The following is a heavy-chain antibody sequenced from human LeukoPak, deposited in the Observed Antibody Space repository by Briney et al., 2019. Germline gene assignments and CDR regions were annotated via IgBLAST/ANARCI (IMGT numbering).Heavy chain of an antibody. CDR3: AREGVPWQWLVQGRSGGTGYYYYMDV. D-gene: IGHD6-19*01. V-gene: IGHV3-74*01. J-gene: IGHJ6*03. Sequence: GGSLRLSCAASGFTFSSYWMHWVRQAPGKGLVWVSRINSDGSSTSYADSVKGRFTISRDNAKNTLCLQMNSLRAEDTAVYYCAREGVPWQWLVQGRSGGTGYYYYMDVWGKGTTVTISS. CDR2: INSDGSST. CDR1: GFTFSSYW.